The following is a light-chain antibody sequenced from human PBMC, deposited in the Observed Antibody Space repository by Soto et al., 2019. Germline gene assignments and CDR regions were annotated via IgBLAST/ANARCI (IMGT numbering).Light chain of an antibody. Sequence: QSVLTQPASVSGSPGQSITISCTGSSSDVGGYDYVCWYQQYPGKAPKLIIYAVTDRPSGVSNRFSGSKSGNTASLIISGLQAEDEADYYCSSYTTSSTVVFGGGTKL. J-gene: IGLJ2*01. CDR1: SSDVGGYDY. CDR3: SSYTTSSTVV. CDR2: AVT. V-gene: IGLV2-14*03.